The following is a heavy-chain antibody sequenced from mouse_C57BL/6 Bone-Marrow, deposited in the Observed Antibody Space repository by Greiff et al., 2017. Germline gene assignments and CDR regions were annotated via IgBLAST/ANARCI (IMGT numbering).Heavy chain of an antibody. Sequence: VQLQQPGAELVKPGASVKLSCKASGYTFTSYWMHWVKQRPGRGLEWIGRIDPNSGGTKYNEKFKSKDTLTVDKPSSTAYMQLSSLTSEDSAVYYCAISVTGTYWYFDVWGTGTTVTVSS. CDR1: GYTFTSYW. D-gene: IGHD4-1*01. CDR2: IDPNSGGT. J-gene: IGHJ1*03. V-gene: IGHV1-72*01. CDR3: AISVTGTYWYFDV.